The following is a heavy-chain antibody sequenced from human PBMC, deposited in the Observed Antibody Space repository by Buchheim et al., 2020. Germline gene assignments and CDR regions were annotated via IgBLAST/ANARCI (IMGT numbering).Heavy chain of an antibody. Sequence: QVQLQESGPGLVKPSQTLSLTCTLSGGFISSGGYYWSWLRQHPGKGLEWIGYIYYSGSTDYNPSLKSRVTISLDTSKNQFSLKLGSVTAADTAVYYCAREVYCTSASCPLGYWGQGTL. CDR2: IYYSGST. J-gene: IGHJ4*02. CDR3: AREVYCTSASCPLGY. D-gene: IGHD2-15*01. V-gene: IGHV4-31*03. CDR1: GGFISSGGYY.